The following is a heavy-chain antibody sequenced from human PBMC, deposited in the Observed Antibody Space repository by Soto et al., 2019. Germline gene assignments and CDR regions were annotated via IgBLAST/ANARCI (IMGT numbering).Heavy chain of an antibody. CDR1: GGSISSGGYY. CDR2: IYYSGST. Sequence: PSETLSLTCTVSGGSISSGGYYWSWIRQHPGKGLEWIGYIYYSGSTYYNPSLKSRVTISVDTSKNQFSLKLSSVTAADTAVYYCAREQRSGGSQYIDYWGQGTLVTVSS. V-gene: IGHV4-31*03. D-gene: IGHD2-15*01. CDR3: AREQRSGGSQYIDY. J-gene: IGHJ4*02.